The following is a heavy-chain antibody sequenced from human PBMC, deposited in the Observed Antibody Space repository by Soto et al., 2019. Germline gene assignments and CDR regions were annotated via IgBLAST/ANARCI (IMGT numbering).Heavy chain of an antibody. D-gene: IGHD2-2*01. CDR3: ARAGTTRENWFDP. V-gene: IGHV4-61*08. CDR2: INHSGST. J-gene: IGHJ5*02. Sequence: SETLSLTCTVSGGSVSSGDYYWTWIRQPPGKGLEWIGEINHSGSTNYNPSLKSRVTISVDTSKNQFSLKLSSVTAADTAVYYCARAGTTRENWFDPWGQGTLVTVSS. CDR1: GGSVSSGDYY.